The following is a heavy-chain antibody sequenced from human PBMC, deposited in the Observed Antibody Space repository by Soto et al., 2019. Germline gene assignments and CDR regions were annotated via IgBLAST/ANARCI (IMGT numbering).Heavy chain of an antibody. CDR3: ATHGLGFSSPPYFDN. D-gene: IGHD6-25*01. V-gene: IGHV1-69*01. J-gene: IGHJ4*02. CDR2: FVPLFGTT. CDR1: GGTFSGYV. Sequence: QLVQSGSEVKKPGSSVKVSCQASGGTFSGYVVTWVRQAPGQGIERMGEFVPLFGTTNYEQRFTGRITITAEESTSTAYMELRTLRSDDTAVYYGATHGLGFSSPPYFDNWGQVTPVTVSS.